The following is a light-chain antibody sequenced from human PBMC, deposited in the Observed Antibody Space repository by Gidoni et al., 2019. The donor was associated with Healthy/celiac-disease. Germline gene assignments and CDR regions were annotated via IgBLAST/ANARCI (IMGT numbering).Light chain of an antibody. Sequence: SVSSYLAWYQQKPGQAPRLLIYDASNRATGIPARFSGSGSGTDFTLTISGLEPEDFAVYYCQQRSNWPPITFGQGTRLEIK. CDR1: SVSSY. CDR3: QQRSNWPPIT. CDR2: DAS. J-gene: IGKJ5*01. V-gene: IGKV3-11*01.